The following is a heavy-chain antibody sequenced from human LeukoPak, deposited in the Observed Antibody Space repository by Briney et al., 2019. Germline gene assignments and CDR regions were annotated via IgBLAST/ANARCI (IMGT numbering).Heavy chain of an antibody. CDR2: ISSTGSPI. Sequence: GGSLRLSCAASGVNFSTDSMNWVRQAPGKGLEWVSYISSTGSPIYYADSVKGRFTISRDNAKNSLYLQMNSLRAEDTAVYYCARVGSGSSYYYYYMDVWGKGTTDTVSS. CDR3: ARVGSGSSYYYYYMDV. CDR1: GVNFSTDS. J-gene: IGHJ6*03. V-gene: IGHV3-48*01. D-gene: IGHD1-26*01.